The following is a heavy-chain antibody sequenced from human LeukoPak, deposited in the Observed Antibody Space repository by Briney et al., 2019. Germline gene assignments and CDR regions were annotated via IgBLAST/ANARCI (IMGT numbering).Heavy chain of an antibody. J-gene: IGHJ4*02. Sequence: SETLSLTCTVSGYSISTGYYWDWIRQPPGKGLEWIGTFYHGGSTYYNPSLKSRVTISVDKSKNQFSLKLSSVTAADTAVYYCASYTILNYFDYWGQGTLVTVSS. CDR1: GYSISTGYY. CDR2: FYHGGST. D-gene: IGHD3-16*01. V-gene: IGHV4-38-2*02. CDR3: ASYTILNYFDY.